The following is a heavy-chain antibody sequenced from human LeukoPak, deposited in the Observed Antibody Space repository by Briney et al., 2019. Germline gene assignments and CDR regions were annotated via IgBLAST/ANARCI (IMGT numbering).Heavy chain of an antibody. CDR3: ARWLGCSSTSCYWNYYYYYGMDV. V-gene: IGHV4-4*02. CDR1: GGSSSSSNR. CDR2: IYHSGSN. Sequence: SETLSLNCAVSGGSSSSSNRWSWVRQPPGKGLEWIGEIYHSGSNDYNPSLKRRVTISVYKSKNQFSLKLSSVTAADTAVYYCARWLGCSSTSCYWNYYYYYGMDVWGQGTTVTVSS. J-gene: IGHJ6*02. D-gene: IGHD2-2*01.